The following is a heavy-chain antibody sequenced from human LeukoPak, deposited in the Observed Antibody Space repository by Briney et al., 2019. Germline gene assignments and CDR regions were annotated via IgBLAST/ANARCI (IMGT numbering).Heavy chain of an antibody. D-gene: IGHD2-21*02. CDR2: INPNSGGT. CDR3: ARGPNIVVVTATILPFDY. V-gene: IGHV1-2*02. CDR1: GYTFTGYY. Sequence: ASVKVSCKASGYTFTGYYMHWVRQAPGQGLEWMGWINPNSGGTNYAQKFRGRVTMTRDTSIGTAYMELSRLRSDDTAVYYCARGPNIVVVTATILPFDYWGQGTLVTVSS. J-gene: IGHJ4*02.